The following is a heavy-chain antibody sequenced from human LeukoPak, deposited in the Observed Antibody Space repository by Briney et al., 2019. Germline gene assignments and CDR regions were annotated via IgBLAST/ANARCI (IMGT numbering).Heavy chain of an antibody. V-gene: IGHV3-23*01. D-gene: IGHD6-6*01. J-gene: IGHJ4*02. CDR1: GFTFRNYA. CDR3: AKETSSSFDY. Sequence: GGSLRLSCAASGFTFRNYAMNWVRQAPGKGLEWVSGISNSGGSTYYADSVKGRFTISRDNSKNTLYLQMNSLRAEDTAVYYCAKETSSSFDYWGQGTLVIVSS. CDR2: ISNSGGST.